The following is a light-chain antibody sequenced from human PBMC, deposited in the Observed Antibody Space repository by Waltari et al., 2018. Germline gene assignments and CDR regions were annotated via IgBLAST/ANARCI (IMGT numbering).Light chain of an antibody. J-gene: IGKJ2*01. CDR3: MQGTHWPYT. CDR1: QSLVHSDGNTH. Sequence: VVMTQSLLSLPVILGQPASISCKSSQSLVHSDGNTHLTWFQQRPGQSPRRLIYRVSTRDAGVPDRFSGSGSGSDFTLKSSRVEAEDVAVYYCMQGTHWPYTCGQGTKLDIK. CDR2: RVS. V-gene: IGKV2-30*02.